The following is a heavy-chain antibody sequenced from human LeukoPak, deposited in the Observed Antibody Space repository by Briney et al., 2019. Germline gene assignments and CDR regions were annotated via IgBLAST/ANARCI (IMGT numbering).Heavy chain of an antibody. Sequence: ASVKVSCKASGHSFTRYYIHWVRQAPGQGLEWMGWINPDGGDTNYAQKFQGRVTMTRDTSISTAYMELSRLRFDDTAVYYCARESQEGYYYDNSGMDVWGKGTTVTVSS. V-gene: IGHV1-2*02. CDR1: GHSFTRYY. J-gene: IGHJ6*04. CDR3: ARESQEGYYYDNSGMDV. CDR2: INPDGGDT. D-gene: IGHD3-22*01.